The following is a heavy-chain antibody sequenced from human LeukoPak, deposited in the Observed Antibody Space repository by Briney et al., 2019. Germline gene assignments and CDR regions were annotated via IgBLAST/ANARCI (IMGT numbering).Heavy chain of an antibody. CDR2: ISAYNGNT. CDR3: ARGPLTPKLCWFDP. CDR1: GGTFSSYA. V-gene: IGHV1-18*01. J-gene: IGHJ5*02. D-gene: IGHD4-23*01. Sequence: ASVKVSCKASGGTFSSYAISWVRQAPGQGLEWMGWISAYNGNTNYAQKLQGRVTMTTDTSTSTAYMELRSLRSDDTAVYYCARGPLTPKLCWFDPWGQGTLVTVSS.